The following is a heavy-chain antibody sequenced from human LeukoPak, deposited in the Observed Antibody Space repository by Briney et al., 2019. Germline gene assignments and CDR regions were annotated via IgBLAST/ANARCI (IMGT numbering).Heavy chain of an antibody. CDR1: GFTFSSYE. J-gene: IGHJ4*02. CDR2: ISSSGSTI. V-gene: IGHV3-48*03. D-gene: IGHD1-26*01. Sequence: GGSLRLSCAASGFTFSSYEMNWVRQAPGKGLEWVSYISSSGSTIYYADSVKGRFTISRDNAKNSLYLQMNSLRAEDTAVYYCARSHSGSYHNYFDYWGQGTLVTVSS. CDR3: ARSHSGSYHNYFDY.